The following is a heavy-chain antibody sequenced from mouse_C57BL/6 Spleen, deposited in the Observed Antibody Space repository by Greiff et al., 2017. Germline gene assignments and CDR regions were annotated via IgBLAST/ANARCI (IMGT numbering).Heavy chain of an antibody. V-gene: IGHV1-15*01. J-gene: IGHJ1*03. CDR3: TRDDRNYGVSYWYFDV. D-gene: IGHD2-5*01. CDR2: IDPETGGT. CDR1: GYTFTDYE. Sequence: QVQLKQSGAELVRPGASVTLSCKASGYTFTDYEMHWVKQTPVHGLEWIGAIDPETGGTAYHQKFKGKAILTADKSSSTAYMELRSLTSEDSAVYYCTRDDRNYGVSYWYFDVWGTGTTVTVSS.